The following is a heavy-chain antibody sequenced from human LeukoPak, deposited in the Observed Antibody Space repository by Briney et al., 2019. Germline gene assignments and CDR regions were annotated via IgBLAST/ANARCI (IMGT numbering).Heavy chain of an antibody. D-gene: IGHD2-8*02. CDR3: AGHHPRNTVDF. CDR2: ISDIGSI. J-gene: IGHJ4*02. CDR1: GGSISSYY. Sequence: SETLSLTCTVSGGSISSYYWSWIRQPPGKGLEWIAYISDIGSINYNPSLKSRVTISLGTSKNQFPLKLSSVTAADTAVYYCAGHHPRNTVDFWGQGTLVTVSS. V-gene: IGHV4-59*08.